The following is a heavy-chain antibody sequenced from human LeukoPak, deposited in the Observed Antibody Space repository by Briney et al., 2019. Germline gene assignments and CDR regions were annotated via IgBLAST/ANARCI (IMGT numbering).Heavy chain of an antibody. CDR1: GLSLSDFW. V-gene: IGHV3-74*01. CDR2: ISPDGTKT. Sequence: GGSLRLSRAASGLSLSDFWMHWVRQVPGKGLVWVSRISPDGTKTRYADFVKGRFIISRDNAKNALYLQMNNLRVDDTAMYYCASQGGYWGQGTLVAVSS. CDR3: ASQGGY. J-gene: IGHJ4*02. D-gene: IGHD3-16*01.